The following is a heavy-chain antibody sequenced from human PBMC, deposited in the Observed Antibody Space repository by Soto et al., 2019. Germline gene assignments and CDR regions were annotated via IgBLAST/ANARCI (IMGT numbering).Heavy chain of an antibody. V-gene: IGHV4-31*03. J-gene: IGHJ5*02. D-gene: IGHD2-15*01. Sequence: SETLSLTCTVSGGSISSGGYYWSWIRQHPGKGLEWIGYIYYSGSTYYNPSLKSRVTISVDTSKNQFSLKLSSVTAADTAVYYCARSFCSCCSCFPSWFAPSAQRTLVIVSA. CDR1: GGSISSGGYY. CDR2: IYYSGST. CDR3: ARSFCSCCSCFPSWFAP.